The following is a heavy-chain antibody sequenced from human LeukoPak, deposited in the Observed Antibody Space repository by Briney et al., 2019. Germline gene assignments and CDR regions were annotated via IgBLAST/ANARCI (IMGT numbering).Heavy chain of an antibody. CDR1: GGSISSHY. D-gene: IGHD1-14*01. CDR3: ARGKSGTVGADY. J-gene: IGHJ4*02. V-gene: IGHV4-59*11. CDR2: IYYSGST. Sequence: SETLSLTCTVSGGSISSHYWSWIWQPPGKGLEWIGYIYYSGSTNYNPSLKSRVTISVGTSKNQFSLKLSSVTAADTAVYYCARGKSGTVGADYWGQGTLVTVSS.